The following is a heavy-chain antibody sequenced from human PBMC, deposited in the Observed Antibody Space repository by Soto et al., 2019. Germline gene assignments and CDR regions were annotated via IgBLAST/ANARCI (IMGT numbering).Heavy chain of an antibody. CDR1: GDSVNSDYYY. D-gene: IGHD2-2*01. J-gene: IGHJ4*02. CDR3: AREYANSPEAFDY. V-gene: IGHV4-61*01. Sequence: SETLSLTCSVSGDSVNSDYYYWTWIRQPPGKGLEWIGYIYSSGRTNYNPSLRSRVTISLDTSRNQFSLKLSSVTAADTAVFYCAREYANSPEAFDYWGRGTLVTVSA. CDR2: IYSSGRT.